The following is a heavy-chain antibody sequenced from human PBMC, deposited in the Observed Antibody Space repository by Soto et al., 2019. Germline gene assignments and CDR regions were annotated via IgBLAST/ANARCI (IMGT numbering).Heavy chain of an antibody. CDR3: ARPKERWLLLGVNAFDI. CDR2: IYYSGST. CDR1: GGSISSSSYY. D-gene: IGHD2-15*01. J-gene: IGHJ3*02. Sequence: KASETLSLTCTVSGGSISSSSYYWGWIRQPPGKGLEWIGSIYYSGSTYYNPSLKSRVTISVDTSKNQFSLKLSSVTAADTAVYYCARPKERWLLLGVNAFDIWGQGTMVTVSS. V-gene: IGHV4-39*01.